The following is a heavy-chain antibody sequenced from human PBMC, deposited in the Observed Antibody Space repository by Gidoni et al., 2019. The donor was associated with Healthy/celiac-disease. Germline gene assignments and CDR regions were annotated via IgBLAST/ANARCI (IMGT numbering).Heavy chain of an antibody. J-gene: IGHJ5*02. CDR3: ARDRRITMVRGGYWFDP. CDR1: GGSFSGYY. CDR2: INHSGST. V-gene: IGHV4-34*01. Sequence: QVQLQQWGAGLLKPSETLSLTCAVYGGSFSGYYWSWSRQPPGKGLEWIGEINHSGSTNYNPSLKSRVTISVDTSKNQFSLKLSSVTAADTAVYYCARDRRITMVRGGYWFDPWGQGTLVTVSS. D-gene: IGHD3-10*01.